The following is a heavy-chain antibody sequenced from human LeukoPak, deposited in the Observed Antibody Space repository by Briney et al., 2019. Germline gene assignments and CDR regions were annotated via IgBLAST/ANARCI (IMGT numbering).Heavy chain of an antibody. CDR1: GGSISSGGYY. D-gene: IGHD4-17*01. CDR2: IYYSGST. CDR3: ARGHDYGDSYSYGMDV. Sequence: SETLSLTCTVSGGSISSGGYYWSWIRQHPGKGLEWIGYIYYSGSTYYNPSLKSRVTISVDTSKNQFSLKLSSVTAADTAVYYCARGHDYGDSYSYGMDVWGQGTTVTVSS. V-gene: IGHV4-31*03. J-gene: IGHJ6*02.